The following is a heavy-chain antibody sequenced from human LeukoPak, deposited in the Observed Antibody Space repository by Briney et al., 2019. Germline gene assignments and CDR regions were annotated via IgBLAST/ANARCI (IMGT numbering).Heavy chain of an antibody. CDR2: ISSSSTTI. D-gene: IGHD1-7*01. V-gene: IGHV3-48*04. Sequence: PGRSLRLSCAASGFTFDDYAMNWVRQAPGKGLEWLSYISSSSTTIYYADSVKGRFTISRDNAKNSLYLQMNSLKAEDTAVYYCARNRFPITGTTNNYYYMDVWGKGTTVAVSS. CDR3: ARNRFPITGTTNNYYYMDV. J-gene: IGHJ6*03. CDR1: GFTFDDYA.